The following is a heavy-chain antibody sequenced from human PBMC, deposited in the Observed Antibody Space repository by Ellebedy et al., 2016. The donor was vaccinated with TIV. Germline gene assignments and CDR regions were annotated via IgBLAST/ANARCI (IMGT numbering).Heavy chain of an antibody. CDR2: IYYSGST. CDR3: AREAVAGEWFDP. V-gene: IGHV4-39*07. CDR1: DGSIISSSYF. D-gene: IGHD6-19*01. Sequence: MPSETLSLTCTVSDGSIISSSYFWDWIRQPPGKGLEWIGSIYYSGSTHSNPSLKSRVTISVDTSKNQFSLKLRSVTAADTAVYYCAREAVAGEWFDPWGQGTLVTVSS. J-gene: IGHJ5*02.